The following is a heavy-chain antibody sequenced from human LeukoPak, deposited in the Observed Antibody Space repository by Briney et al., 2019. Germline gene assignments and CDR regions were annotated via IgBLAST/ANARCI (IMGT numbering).Heavy chain of an antibody. CDR3: ARELERWPFPFDY. V-gene: IGHV1-69*06. CDR2: IIPIFGTA. D-gene: IGHD1-1*01. CDR1: GGTFSSYA. J-gene: IGHJ4*02. Sequence: ASVKVSCKASGGTFSSYAISWVRQAPGQGLEWMGGIIPIFGTANYAQKFQGRVTITADKSSTTVYMELSSLRSEDTAVYYCARELERWPFPFDYWGQGTLVTVSS.